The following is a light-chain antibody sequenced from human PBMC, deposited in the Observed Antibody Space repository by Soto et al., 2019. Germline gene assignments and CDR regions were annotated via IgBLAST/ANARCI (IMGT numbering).Light chain of an antibody. J-gene: IGKJ4*01. CDR2: RAS. V-gene: IGKV3-20*01. Sequence: EIGLTQSLGTLSLSPGERATHACRASQSVSSSNLAWYQQNPGQAPRLLIYRASTRATGIPDRFSGSGSGTDFTLTISRLEPEDFAVYYCQQYGSSPPLTFGGGTKVEIK. CDR3: QQYGSSPPLT. CDR1: QSVSSSN.